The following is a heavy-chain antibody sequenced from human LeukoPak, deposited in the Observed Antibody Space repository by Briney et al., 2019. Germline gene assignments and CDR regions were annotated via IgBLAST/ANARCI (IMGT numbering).Heavy chain of an antibody. D-gene: IGHD4-17*01. CDR2: MNPKSGNT. V-gene: IGHV1-8*01. CDR1: GYSFTIYE. Sequence: GASVKVSCMASGYSFTIYEIKWVRQATGQGLEWMGWMNPKSGNTGYPQNFQGRVTMTRDTSISTAYMELSSLRSEDTAVYYCASHLGDYGLKWGQGTLVTVSS. CDR3: ASHLGDYGLK. J-gene: IGHJ4*02.